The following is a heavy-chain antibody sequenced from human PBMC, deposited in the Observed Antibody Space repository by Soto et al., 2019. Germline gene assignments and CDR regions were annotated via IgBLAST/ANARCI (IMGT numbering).Heavy chain of an antibody. D-gene: IGHD5-18*01. V-gene: IGHV3-30*18. CDR1: GFTFSSYG. CDR3: AKDVDTAMVTHFDY. CDR2: ISYDRSNK. Sequence: QVQLVESGGGVFQLGRSLSLSCAASGFTFSSYGMHWVRQAPGKGLEWVAVISYDRSNKYYADSVKGRFTISRDNSKNTLYLQMNSLRAEDTAVYYCAKDVDTAMVTHFDYWGQGTLVTVSS. J-gene: IGHJ4*02.